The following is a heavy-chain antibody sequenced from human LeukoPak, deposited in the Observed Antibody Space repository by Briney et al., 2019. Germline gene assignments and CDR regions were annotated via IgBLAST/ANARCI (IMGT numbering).Heavy chain of an antibody. J-gene: IGHJ4*02. Sequence: GGSLSLSCAASGFTFSSYAMHWVRQAPGKGLEWVAVISYDGSNKYYADSVKGRFTISRDNSKNTLYLQMNSLRAEDTAVYYCARAGPHSGYYYDSSGREYYFDYWGQGTLVTVSS. CDR1: GFTFSSYA. CDR2: ISYDGSNK. V-gene: IGHV3-30-3*01. CDR3: ARAGPHSGYYYDSSGREYYFDY. D-gene: IGHD3-22*01.